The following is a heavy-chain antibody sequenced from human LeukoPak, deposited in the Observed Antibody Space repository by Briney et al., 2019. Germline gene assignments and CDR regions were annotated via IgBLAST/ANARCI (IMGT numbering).Heavy chain of an antibody. Sequence: VASVKVSCKASGYTFTGYYMHWVRQAPGQGLEWMGWINPNSGGTNYAQKFQGRVTMTRDTSISTAYMELSRLRSDDTAVYYCAREGGNTMVRGVIIPYYYYYMDVWGKGTTVTVSS. CDR1: GYTFTGYY. V-gene: IGHV1-2*02. CDR3: AREGGNTMVRGVIIPYYYYYMDV. J-gene: IGHJ6*03. CDR2: INPNSGGT. D-gene: IGHD3-10*01.